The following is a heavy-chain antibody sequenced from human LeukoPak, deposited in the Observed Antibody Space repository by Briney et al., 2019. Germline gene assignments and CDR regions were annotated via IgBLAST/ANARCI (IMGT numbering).Heavy chain of an antibody. D-gene: IGHD2-2*03. Sequence: ASVKVSCKASGGTFSSYAISWVRQAPGPGLEWMGGIIPIFGTANYAQKFQGRVTITTDESTSTAYMELSSLRSEDTAVYYCARSGNCSSTSCYHFWFDPWGQGTLVTVSS. V-gene: IGHV1-69*05. CDR1: GGTFSSYA. CDR3: ARSGNCSSTSCYHFWFDP. J-gene: IGHJ5*02. CDR2: IIPIFGTA.